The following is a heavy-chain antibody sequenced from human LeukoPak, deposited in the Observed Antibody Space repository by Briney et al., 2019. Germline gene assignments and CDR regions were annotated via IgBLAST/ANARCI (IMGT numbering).Heavy chain of an antibody. V-gene: IGHV3-7*03. J-gene: IGHJ6*02. D-gene: IGHD2-2*01. CDR3: ARDGSRFCSSTSCYSGYYYYGMDV. Sequence: GGSLRLSCAASGFTFSSYWMSWVRQAPGKGLEWVANIKQDGSEKYYVDSVKGRFTISRDNAKNSLYLQMNSLRAEDTAVYYCARDGSRFCSSTSCYSGYYYYGMDVWGRGTTVTVSS. CDR1: GFTFSSYW. CDR2: IKQDGSEK.